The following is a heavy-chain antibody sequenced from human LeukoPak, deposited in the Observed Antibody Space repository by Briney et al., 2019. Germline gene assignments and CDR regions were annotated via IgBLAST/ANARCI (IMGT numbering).Heavy chain of an antibody. CDR3: AKGEYSASWYSY. CDR2: ISRSSTTI. CDR1: GFTFSSYS. D-gene: IGHD6-13*01. Sequence: GGSLRLSCEVSGFTFSSYSMNWVRQAPGKGLEWVSYISRSSTTIYHADSVKGRFTISRDNARNSLYLQMSSLRAEDTAVYYCAKGEYSASWYSYWGQGTLVTVSS. V-gene: IGHV3-48*01. J-gene: IGHJ4*02.